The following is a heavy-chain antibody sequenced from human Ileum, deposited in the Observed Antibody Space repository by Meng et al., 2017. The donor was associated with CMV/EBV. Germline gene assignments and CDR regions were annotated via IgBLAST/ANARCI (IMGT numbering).Heavy chain of an antibody. CDR3: AKGSPGYCSTNTCSNFFDH. CDR2: ISGSDSAT. CDR1: GFTFSSYA. J-gene: IGHJ4*02. D-gene: IGHD2-2*01. V-gene: IGHV3-23*01. Sequence: GGSLRLSCAASGFTFSSYAMSWVRQAPGKGLEWVSSISGSDSATYYADSVKGRFTISRESSRNTLYLQMNGLRAEYTAVYYCAKGSPGYCSTNTCSNFFDHWGQGTLVTVSS.